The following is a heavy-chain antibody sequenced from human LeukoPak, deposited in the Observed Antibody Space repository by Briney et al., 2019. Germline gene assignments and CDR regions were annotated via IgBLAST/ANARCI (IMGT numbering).Heavy chain of an antibody. CDR1: GFTFSSYA. D-gene: IGHD5-24*01. Sequence: GGSLRLSCAASGFTFSSYAMHWVRQAPGKGLEWVAVISYDGSNKYYADSVKGRFTISRDNSKNTLYLQMNSLRAEDTAVYYCARDLVGGYNSGITYYFDYWVQGTLVTVSS. CDR2: ISYDGSNK. V-gene: IGHV3-30-3*01. J-gene: IGHJ4*02. CDR3: ARDLVGGYNSGITYYFDY.